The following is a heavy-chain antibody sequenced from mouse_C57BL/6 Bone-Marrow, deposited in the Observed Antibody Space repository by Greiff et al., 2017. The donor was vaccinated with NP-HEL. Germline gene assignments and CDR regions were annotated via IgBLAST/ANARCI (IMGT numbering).Heavy chain of an antibody. CDR3: ARVPLYYGSSFYAMDY. V-gene: IGHV1-53*01. D-gene: IGHD1-1*01. CDR2: INPSNGGT. J-gene: IGHJ4*01. CDR1: GYTFTSYW. Sequence: VQLQQPGTELVKPGASVKLSCKASGYTFTSYWMHWVKQRPGQGLEWIGNINPSNGGTNYNEKFKSKATLTVDKSSSTAYMQLSSLTSEDSAVYYCARVPLYYGSSFYAMDYWGQGTSVTVSS.